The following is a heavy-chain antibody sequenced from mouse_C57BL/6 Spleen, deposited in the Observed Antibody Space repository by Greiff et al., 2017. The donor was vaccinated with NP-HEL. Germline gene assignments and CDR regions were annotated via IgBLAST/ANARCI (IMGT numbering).Heavy chain of an antibody. CDR3: ARGGYYDYPWFAY. J-gene: IGHJ3*01. V-gene: IGHV3-6*01. CDR2: ISYDGSN. Sequence: EVQLQESGPGLVKPSQSLSLTCSVTGYSITSGYYWNWIRQFPGNKLEWMGYISYDGSNNYNPSLKNRISITRDTSKNQFFLKLNSVTTEDTATYYCARGGYYDYPWFAYWGQGTLVTVSA. D-gene: IGHD2-4*01. CDR1: GYSITSGYY.